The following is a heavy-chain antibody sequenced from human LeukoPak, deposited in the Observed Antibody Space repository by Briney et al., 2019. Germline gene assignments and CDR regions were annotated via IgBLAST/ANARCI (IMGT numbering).Heavy chain of an antibody. D-gene: IGHD3-22*01. CDR2: IYSGGST. J-gene: IGHJ4*02. Sequence: GGSLRLSCAASGFTVSSNYMSWVRQAPGKGLEWVSVIYSGGSTYYADSVKGRFTISRDNSKNTLYLQMNSLRAEDTAVYYCARDDNDYYDSSGYYSWGQGTPVTVSS. CDR1: GFTVSSNY. V-gene: IGHV3-66*02. CDR3: ARDDNDYYDSSGYYS.